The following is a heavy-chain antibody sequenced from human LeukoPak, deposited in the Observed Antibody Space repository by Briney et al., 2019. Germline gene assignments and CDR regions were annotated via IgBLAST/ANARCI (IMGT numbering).Heavy chain of an antibody. CDR3: ARDSYQDYYGRFDP. CDR2: IWDDGNNK. D-gene: IGHD3-10*01. CDR1: EFSFSNHG. V-gene: IGHV3-33*01. Sequence: GGSLRLSCAASEFSFSNHGMHWVRQAPGKRLEWVAVIWDDGNNKRYANSVNGRFTISRDNSENTLYLQMNGLTAEDTAMYYCARDSYQDYYGRFDPWGQGALVIVSS. J-gene: IGHJ5*02.